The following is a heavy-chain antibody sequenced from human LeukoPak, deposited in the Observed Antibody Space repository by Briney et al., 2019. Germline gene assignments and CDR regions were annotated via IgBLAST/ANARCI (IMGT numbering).Heavy chain of an antibody. Sequence: GGSLRLSCAASGFTFSSYAMSWVRQAPGKGLEWVSAISGSGGSTYYADSVKGRFTISRDNSKNTLYLQMNSLRAEDTAVYYCARGRGYSGYDFLSVDYWGQGTLVTVSS. CDR2: ISGSGGST. J-gene: IGHJ4*02. CDR1: GFTFSSYA. D-gene: IGHD5-12*01. CDR3: ARGRGYSGYDFLSVDY. V-gene: IGHV3-23*01.